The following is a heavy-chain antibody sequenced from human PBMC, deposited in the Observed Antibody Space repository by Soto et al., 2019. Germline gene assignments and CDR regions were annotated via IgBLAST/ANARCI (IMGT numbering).Heavy chain of an antibody. CDR1: GYTFTSYD. CDR2: MNPNSGNT. Sequence: ASLKVSCKASGYTFTSYDINWVRQATGQGLEWMGWMNPNSGNTGYAQKFQGRVTMTRNTSISTAYMELSSLRSEDTAVYYCARGDYYYGPGSWFDPWGQGTLVTVSS. V-gene: IGHV1-8*01. D-gene: IGHD3-10*01. J-gene: IGHJ5*02. CDR3: ARGDYYYGPGSWFDP.